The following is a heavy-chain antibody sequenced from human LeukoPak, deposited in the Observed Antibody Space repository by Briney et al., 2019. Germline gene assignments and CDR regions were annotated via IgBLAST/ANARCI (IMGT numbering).Heavy chain of an antibody. D-gene: IGHD6-19*01. J-gene: IGHJ4*02. V-gene: IGHV1-18*01. CDR1: GYTFTSYG. CDR3: ARWSSSGWYPTPPDY. CDR2: ISAYNGNT. Sequence: GASVKVSCKASGYTFTSYGISWVRQAPGQGLEWMGWISAYNGNTNYAQKLQGRVTMTTDTSTSTAYMELRSLRSDDTAVYYCARWSSSGWYPTPPDYWGQGTLVTVSS.